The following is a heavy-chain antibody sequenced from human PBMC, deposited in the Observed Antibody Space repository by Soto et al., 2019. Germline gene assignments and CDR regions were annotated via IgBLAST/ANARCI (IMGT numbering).Heavy chain of an antibody. Sequence: EVQLVESGEGLVLPGGSLRLCCAASGFTFSTFWMHWVRQTPGKGLVWVSRISSDGSTTHYADSVKGRFTISRDNAKDTLYLQMNGLRAEDTAVYYCARDLRPTDYWGQGTLVTVSS. CDR2: ISSDGSTT. CDR3: ARDLRPTDY. CDR1: GFTFSTFW. J-gene: IGHJ4*02. D-gene: IGHD6-6*01. V-gene: IGHV3-74*01.